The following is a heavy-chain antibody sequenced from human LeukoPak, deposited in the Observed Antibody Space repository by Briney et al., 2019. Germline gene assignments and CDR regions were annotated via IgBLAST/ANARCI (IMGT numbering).Heavy chain of an antibody. Sequence: PSETLSLTCTVSGGSISSGGYYWSWIRQRPGKGLEWIGYIYYSGSTYYNPSLKSRVTISVDTSKNQFSLKLSSVTAADTAVYYCARESRDLTYYYYYYMDVWGKGTTVTVSS. J-gene: IGHJ6*03. V-gene: IGHV4-31*03. CDR1: GGSISSGGYY. CDR2: IYYSGST. CDR3: ARESRDLTYYYYYYMDV. D-gene: IGHD5-24*01.